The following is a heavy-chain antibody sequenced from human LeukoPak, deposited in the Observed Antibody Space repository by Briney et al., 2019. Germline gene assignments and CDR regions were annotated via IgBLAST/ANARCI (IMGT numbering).Heavy chain of an antibody. J-gene: IGHJ4*02. D-gene: IGHD2-15*01. CDR3: AREYCSGGSCFPGGY. V-gene: IGHV3-7*01. Sequence: HPGGSLRLSCAASGFTFSSYWMSWVRQAPGKGLEWVAKIKQDGSEKYYVDSVKGRFTISRDNAKNSLYLQMNSLRAEDTAVYYCAREYCSGGSCFPGGYWGQGTLVTVSS. CDR2: IKQDGSEK. CDR1: GFTFSSYW.